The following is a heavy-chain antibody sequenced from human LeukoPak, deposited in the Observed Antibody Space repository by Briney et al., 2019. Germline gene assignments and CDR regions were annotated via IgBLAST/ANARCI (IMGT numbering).Heavy chain of an antibody. V-gene: IGHV1-8*01. CDR3: ARGPPNWGYDY. Sequence: ASVKVSCKASGYTFTSYDFNWVRQATGQRPEWMGWMSPNSGDTGYAQKFQDRVTMARNTSISTAYMELSSLRSDDTAVYYCARGPPNWGYDYWGPGTLVAVSS. J-gene: IGHJ4*02. CDR2: MSPNSGDT. D-gene: IGHD7-27*01. CDR1: GYTFTSYD.